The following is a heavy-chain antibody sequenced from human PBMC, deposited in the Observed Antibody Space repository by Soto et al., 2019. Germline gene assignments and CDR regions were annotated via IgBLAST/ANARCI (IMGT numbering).Heavy chain of an antibody. V-gene: IGHV4-31*03. Sequence: PSETLSLTCSVSWGSISRGGYYCTWIRQHPGKGLELIGYVYHTGTSFYDPSLKSRVAMSVDQSKNQFSLNLTSVTAADAAVYYCARKVMRLVVSNFESWGQGTLVTVSS. CDR1: WGSISRGGYY. D-gene: IGHD2-8*02. CDR3: ARKVMRLVVSNFES. J-gene: IGHJ4*02. CDR2: VYHTGTS.